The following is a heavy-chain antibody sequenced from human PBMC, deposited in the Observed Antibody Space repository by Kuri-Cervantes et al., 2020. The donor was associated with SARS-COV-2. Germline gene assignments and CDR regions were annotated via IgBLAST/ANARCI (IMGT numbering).Heavy chain of an antibody. CDR3: ASSLIVVVPAALRAPGYYGMDV. D-gene: IGHD2-2*01. J-gene: IGHJ6*02. V-gene: IGHV4-39*07. CDR1: GGSISSSSYY. Sequence: GSLRLSCTVSGGSISSSSYYWGWIRQPPGKGLEWIGSIYYSGSTYYNPSLKSRVTISVDTSKNQFSLKLSSVTAADTAVYYCASSLIVVVPAALRAPGYYGMDVWGQGTTVTVSS. CDR2: IYYSGST.